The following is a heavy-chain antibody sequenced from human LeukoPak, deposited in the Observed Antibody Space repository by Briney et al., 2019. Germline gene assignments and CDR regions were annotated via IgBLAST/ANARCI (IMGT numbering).Heavy chain of an antibody. J-gene: IGHJ4*02. Sequence: ASVRVSCKASGYTFTSYGISWVRQAPGQGLEWMGWISAYNGNTNYVRKLQGRVTMTTDTSTSTAYMELRSLRSDDTAVYYCARGGVSNSWYRTPDYWGQGTLVTVSS. CDR3: ARGGVSNSWYRTPDY. V-gene: IGHV1-18*01. D-gene: IGHD6-13*01. CDR1: GYTFTSYG. CDR2: ISAYNGNT.